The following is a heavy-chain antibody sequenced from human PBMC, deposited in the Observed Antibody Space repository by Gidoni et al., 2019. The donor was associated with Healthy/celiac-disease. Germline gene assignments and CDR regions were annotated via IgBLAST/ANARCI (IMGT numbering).Heavy chain of an antibody. V-gene: IGHV4-59*01. CDR2: IYYSGST. CDR1: GGSISSYY. CDR3: ARGYGDYGLGY. J-gene: IGHJ4*02. Sequence: QVQLQESGPGLVKPSETLSLTCTVSGGSISSYYWRWIRQPPGKGLEWIGYIYYSGSTNYNPSLKSRVTISVDTSKNQFSLKLSSVTAADTAVYYCARGYGDYGLGYWGQGTLVTVSS. D-gene: IGHD4-17*01.